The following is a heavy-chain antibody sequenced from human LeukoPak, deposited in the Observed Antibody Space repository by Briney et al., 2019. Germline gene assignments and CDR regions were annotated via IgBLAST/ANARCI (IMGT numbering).Heavy chain of an antibody. D-gene: IGHD3-22*01. CDR1: GFTFSSYA. V-gene: IGHV3-23*01. Sequence: GGSLRLSCAASGFTFSSYAMSWVRQAPGKGLEWVSAISGSGGSTYYADSVKGRFTISRDNSKNTLYLQMNSLRAEDTAVYYCTRSGYRHPYHFDSWGQGTLVTVSS. CDR3: TRSGYRHPYHFDS. CDR2: ISGSGGST. J-gene: IGHJ4*02.